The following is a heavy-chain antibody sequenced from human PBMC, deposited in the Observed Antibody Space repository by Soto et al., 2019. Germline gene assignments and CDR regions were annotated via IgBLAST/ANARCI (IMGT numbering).Heavy chain of an antibody. D-gene: IGHD3-10*01. Sequence: ASVKVSCKASGYTFISYYMHWVRQAPGQGLEWMGIINPSGGSTSYAQKFQGRVTMTRDTSTSTVYMELSSLRSEDTAVYYCARPYGSKGLFDYCAQGTLVPVSS. CDR1: GYTFISYY. CDR2: INPSGGST. CDR3: ARPYGSKGLFDY. J-gene: IGHJ4*02. V-gene: IGHV1-46*01.